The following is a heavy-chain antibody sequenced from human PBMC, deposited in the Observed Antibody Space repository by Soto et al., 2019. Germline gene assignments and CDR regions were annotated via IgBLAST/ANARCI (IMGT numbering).Heavy chain of an antibody. CDR2: IGAKGDAT. CDR3: VKVDWYSVDC. D-gene: IGHD2-21*02. Sequence: LRLSCSASGVTFQNYVIHWVRHAPGKGLEYVSAIGAKGDATYADSVKGRFSISRDNSKNSLFLQMTNVTFEDTATYFCVKVDWYSVDCCGRRALVTVCS. V-gene: IGHV3-64D*06. J-gene: IGHJ4*02. CDR1: GVTFQNYV.